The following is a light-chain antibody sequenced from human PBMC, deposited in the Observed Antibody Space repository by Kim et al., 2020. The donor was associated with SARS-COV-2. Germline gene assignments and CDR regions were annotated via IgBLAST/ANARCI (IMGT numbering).Light chain of an antibody. CDR3: QSYDSSLSGWV. Sequence: QRVTSACTGSSSNIVAGYDVHWYHQLPGTAPKLLIYGNSNRPSGGLDRFSGSKSCTSASLAITGLQAEDEADYYCQSYDSSLSGWVFGGGTKLTVL. CDR2: GNS. J-gene: IGLJ3*02. CDR1: SSNIVAGYD. V-gene: IGLV1-40*01.